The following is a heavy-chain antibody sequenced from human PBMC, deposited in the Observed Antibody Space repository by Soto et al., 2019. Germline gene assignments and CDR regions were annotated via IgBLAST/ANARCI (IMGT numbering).Heavy chain of an antibody. CDR1: GYTFTSYY. V-gene: IGHV1-46*03. J-gene: IGHJ4*02. CDR3: ARDPLSDYGDYSIDY. D-gene: IGHD4-17*01. Sequence: ASVKVSCKASGYTFTSYYMHWVRQAPGQGLEWMGIINPSGGGTSYAQKFQGRVTMTRDTSTSTVYMELSSLRSEDTAVYYCARDPLSDYGDYSIDYWGQGTLVTVSS. CDR2: INPSGGGT.